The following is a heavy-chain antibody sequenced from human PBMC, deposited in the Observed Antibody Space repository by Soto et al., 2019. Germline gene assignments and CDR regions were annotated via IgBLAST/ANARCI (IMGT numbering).Heavy chain of an antibody. J-gene: IGHJ4*02. CDR3: ARDLPPTGIVEY. Sequence: SETLSLTCAVYGGSFSGYYWSRIRQPPGKGLEWIGEINHSGSTNYNPSLKSRVTISVDTSKNQSSLKLSSVTAADTAVHYCARDLPPTGIVEYWGQGTLVPVSS. CDR2: INHSGST. V-gene: IGHV4-34*01. CDR1: GGSFSGYY. D-gene: IGHD1-1*01.